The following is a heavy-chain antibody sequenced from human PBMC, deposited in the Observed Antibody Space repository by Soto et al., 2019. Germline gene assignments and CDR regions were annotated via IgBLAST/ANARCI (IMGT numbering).Heavy chain of an antibody. J-gene: IGHJ4*02. CDR2: IYYSGST. D-gene: IGHD3-3*01. CDR3: AIGLDEWLLFDY. CDR1: GGSISIYY. Sequence: SETLSLTCTVSGGSISIYYWSWIRQRPGKGLEWIGYIYYSGSTNYNPSLKSRVTISVDTSKNQFSLKLSSVTAADTAVYYCAIGLDEWLLFDYWGQGTLVTVSS. V-gene: IGHV4-59*08.